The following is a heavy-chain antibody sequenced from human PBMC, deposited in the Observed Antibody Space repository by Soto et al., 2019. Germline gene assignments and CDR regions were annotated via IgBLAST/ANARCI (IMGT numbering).Heavy chain of an antibody. CDR3: AKDRVDYSSYRGFDC. D-gene: IGHD4-4*01. Sequence: GGSLRLSCEASGLTFSSYDMNWVRQAPGKGLEWVSAISGSGGSTYYADSVKGRFTISRDNSKNTLYLQMNSLRAEDTAVYYCAKDRVDYSSYRGFDCWGQGTLVTVSA. CDR1: GLTFSSYD. CDR2: ISGSGGST. V-gene: IGHV3-23*01. J-gene: IGHJ5*01.